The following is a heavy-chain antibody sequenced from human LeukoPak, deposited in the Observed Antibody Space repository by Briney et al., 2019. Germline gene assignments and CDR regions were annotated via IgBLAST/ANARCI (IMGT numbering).Heavy chain of an antibody. CDR2: IIPIFGTA. J-gene: IGHJ5*02. Sequence: SVKVSCKASGGTFSSYAISWVRQAPGQGLEWMGGIIPIFGTANYAQKFQGRVTITADESTSTAYMELSSLRSEDTAVYYCARDPPPGYSYGFDPWGQGTPVTVSS. V-gene: IGHV1-69*13. CDR3: ARDPPPGYSYGFDP. CDR1: GGTFSSYA. D-gene: IGHD5-18*01.